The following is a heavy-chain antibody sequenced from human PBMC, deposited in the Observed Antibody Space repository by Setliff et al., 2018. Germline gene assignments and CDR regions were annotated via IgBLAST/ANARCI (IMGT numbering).Heavy chain of an antibody. Sequence: GGSLRLSCAASGFTLSPFAMSWVRQAPGKGLEWVSTIYRGDRDTYYTDSVKGRFTTSRDNSKNTLSLQMSSLRTEDTAIYFCAGQGPIFGSGLIPGFDQWGQGTMVTVSS. V-gene: IGHV3-23*05. CDR2: IYRGDRDT. CDR1: GFTLSPFA. CDR3: AGQGPIFGSGLIPGFDQ. J-gene: IGHJ4*02. D-gene: IGHD3-3*01.